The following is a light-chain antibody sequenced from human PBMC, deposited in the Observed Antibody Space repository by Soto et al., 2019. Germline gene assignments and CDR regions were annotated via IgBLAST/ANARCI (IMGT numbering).Light chain of an antibody. J-gene: IGKJ3*01. CDR1: QGIISY. CDR3: QQLNSYSFT. CDR2: AAS. V-gene: IGKV1-9*01. Sequence: DIQLTQSPSFLSASVGDRVTITCRASQGIISYLAWYQQKPGKAPKLLIYAASTLQSGVPSRFSGSGSGTEFTLTVSSLQPEDFATYYCQQLNSYSFTFGPGTKVDIK.